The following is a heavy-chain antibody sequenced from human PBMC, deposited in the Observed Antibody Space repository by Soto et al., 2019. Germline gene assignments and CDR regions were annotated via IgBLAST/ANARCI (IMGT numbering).Heavy chain of an antibody. CDR1: GGSMRRYY. J-gene: IGHJ6*04. Sequence: TSEDLCLTYTGSGGSMRRYYWSLIRKPRGKGLEWIGYIYYTGLSNSNPSLNSRVTMSVDTSKNQFSLKLSSVTAADTAVYYCASASGSYYSYCMEVCGKGTMVTV. V-gene: IGHV4-59*01. D-gene: IGHD1-26*01. CDR3: ASASGSYYSYCMEV. CDR2: IYYTGLS.